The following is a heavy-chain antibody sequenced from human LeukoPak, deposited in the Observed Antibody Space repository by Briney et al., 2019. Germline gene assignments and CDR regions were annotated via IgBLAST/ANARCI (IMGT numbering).Heavy chain of an antibody. D-gene: IGHD1-26*01. Sequence: ASVKVSCKASGYTFTSYAMNWVRQAPGQGLEWMGWINTNTGNPTYAQGFTGRFVFSLDTSVSTAYLQISSLKAEDTAVYYCARTQLSYSGSYYGVLHRNWFDPWGQGTLVTVSS. J-gene: IGHJ5*02. CDR2: INTNTGNP. V-gene: IGHV7-4-1*02. CDR3: ARTQLSYSGSYYGVLHRNWFDP. CDR1: GYTFTSYA.